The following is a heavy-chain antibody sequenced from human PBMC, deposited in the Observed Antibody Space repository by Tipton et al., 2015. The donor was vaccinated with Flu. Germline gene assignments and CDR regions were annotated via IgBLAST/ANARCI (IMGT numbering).Heavy chain of an antibody. D-gene: IGHD5-12*01. CDR2: ISGSGSFI. CDR3: ARDPVVTIAVPDC. Sequence: SLRLSCSASGFIFSDSYMSWIRQAPGKGLEWVSYISGSGSFIYYADSVKGRFTISRDNAKNSLYLQMDSLKAEDTAVYYCARDPVVTIAVPDCWGRGTLVTVSS. V-gene: IGHV3-11*01. J-gene: IGHJ4*02. CDR1: GFIFSDSY.